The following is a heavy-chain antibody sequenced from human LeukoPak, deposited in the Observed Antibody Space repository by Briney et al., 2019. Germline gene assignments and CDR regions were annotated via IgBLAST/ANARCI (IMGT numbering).Heavy chain of an antibody. CDR3: ARRGITYSSSFFAY. CDR1: GVSIGGSNSH. D-gene: IGHD2-2*01. V-gene: IGHV4-39*01. Sequence: SETLSLTCTVSGVSIGGSNSHWGWIRQPPGKGLEWIGSIFYSGSTYYNPSLKSRVTMSVDTSENQFSLKVTSVTAADTATYYCARRGITYSSSFFAYWGQGTLVTVSS. CDR2: IFYSGST. J-gene: IGHJ4*02.